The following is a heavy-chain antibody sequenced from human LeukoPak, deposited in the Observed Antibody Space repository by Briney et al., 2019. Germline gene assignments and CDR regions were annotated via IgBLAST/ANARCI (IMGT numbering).Heavy chain of an antibody. D-gene: IGHD3-22*01. J-gene: IGHJ4*02. Sequence: ASVKVSCKASGYTFTSYAMNWVRQAPGQGLEWMGWINTNTGNPTYAQGFTGQFVFSLDTSVSTAYLQISSLKAEDTAVYYCARAPPRYYDSSGYYWDFDYWGQGTLVTVSS. CDR3: ARAPPRYYDSSGYYWDFDY. V-gene: IGHV7-4-1*02. CDR2: INTNTGNP. CDR1: GYTFTSYA.